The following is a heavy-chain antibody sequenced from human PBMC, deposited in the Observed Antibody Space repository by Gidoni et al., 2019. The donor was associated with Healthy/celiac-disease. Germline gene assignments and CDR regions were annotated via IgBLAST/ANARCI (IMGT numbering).Heavy chain of an antibody. J-gene: IGHJ4*02. CDR1: GFTFSSYA. D-gene: IGHD3-22*01. CDR2: ISYDGSNK. V-gene: IGHV3-30*01. Sequence: QVQLVESGGGVVQPGRSLRLSCAASGFTFSSYAMHWLRQAPGKGLEWVEVISYDGSNKYYADSVKGRFTISRDNSKNTLYLQMNSLRAEDTAVYYCAREQMHYYDSSGLDYWGQGTLVTVSS. CDR3: AREQMHYYDSSGLDY.